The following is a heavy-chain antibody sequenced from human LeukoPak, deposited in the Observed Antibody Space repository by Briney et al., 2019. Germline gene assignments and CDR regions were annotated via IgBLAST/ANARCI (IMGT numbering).Heavy chain of an antibody. CDR3: ASLNVWGSYRYTDIDY. CDR1: GFTFSSYS. J-gene: IGHJ4*02. V-gene: IGHV3-48*04. D-gene: IGHD3-16*02. CDR2: ISSSSSTI. Sequence: GRSLRPSCPASGFTFSSYSMNCVRQPPGNGLEWDSYISSSSSTIYYADSVKGRFTISRDNAKNSMYLQMHSLRAEDTAVYYCASLNVWGSYRYTDIDYWGQGTLVTVSS.